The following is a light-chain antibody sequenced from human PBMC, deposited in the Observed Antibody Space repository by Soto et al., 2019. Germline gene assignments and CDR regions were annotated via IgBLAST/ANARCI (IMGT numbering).Light chain of an antibody. CDR1: QSVDSSF. V-gene: IGKV3-20*01. J-gene: IGKJ1*01. CDR3: QQYVSSVT. CDR2: GAS. Sequence: EIVLTQSPGSLSLSPGERGTLSCRASQSVDSSFFAWYQQKPDQAPRLLIYGASNRATGIPDRFSGSGSGTDFTLTIRRLELEDFAVYYCQQYVSSVTFGQGTKVEIK.